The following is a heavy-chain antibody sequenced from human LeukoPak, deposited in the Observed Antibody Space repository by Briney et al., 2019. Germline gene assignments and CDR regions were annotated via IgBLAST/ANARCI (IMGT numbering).Heavy chain of an antibody. D-gene: IGHD3-16*02. CDR2: INPSGGST. V-gene: IGHV1-46*01. Sequence: ASVKVSCKASGYTFTGYYMHWVRQAPGQGLEWMGIINPSGGSTSYAQKFQGRVTMTRDTSTSTVYMELSSLRSEDTAVYYCARVPRLGELSSYFDYWGQGTLVTVSS. CDR3: ARVPRLGELSSYFDY. J-gene: IGHJ4*02. CDR1: GYTFTGYY.